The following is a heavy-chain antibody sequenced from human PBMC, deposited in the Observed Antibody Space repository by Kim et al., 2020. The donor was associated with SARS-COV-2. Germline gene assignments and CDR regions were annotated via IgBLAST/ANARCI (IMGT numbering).Heavy chain of an antibody. CDR3: ARGGIAARRSYFDY. V-gene: IGHV3-30*07. Sequence: SVKGRLTIARDNSKTTLYLQINSLRAEDTAVYYCARGGIAARRSYFDYWGQGALVTVSS. J-gene: IGHJ4*02. D-gene: IGHD6-6*01.